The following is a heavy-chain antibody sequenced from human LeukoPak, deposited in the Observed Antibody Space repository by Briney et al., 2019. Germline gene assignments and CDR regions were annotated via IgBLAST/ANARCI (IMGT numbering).Heavy chain of an antibody. D-gene: IGHD6-13*01. Sequence: SVKVSCKASGYTFTGYYMHWVRQAPGQGLEWMGRIIPILGIANYAQKFQGRVTITADKSTSTAYMELSSLRSEDTAVYYCARLCEQLVWDDAFDIWGQGTMVTVSS. CDR2: IIPILGIA. CDR1: GYTFTGYY. V-gene: IGHV1-69*02. CDR3: ARLCEQLVWDDAFDI. J-gene: IGHJ3*02.